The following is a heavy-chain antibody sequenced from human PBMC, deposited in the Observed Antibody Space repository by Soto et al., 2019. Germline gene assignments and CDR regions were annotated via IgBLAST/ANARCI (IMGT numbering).Heavy chain of an antibody. J-gene: IGHJ6*02. CDR2: IIPIFGTA. CDR3: ARDGMGGYYYYYGMDV. D-gene: IGHD2-15*01. V-gene: IGHV1-69*13. CDR1: GGTFSSYA. Sequence: SVKVSCKASGGTFSSYAISWVRQAPGQGLEWMGGIIPIFGTANYAQKFQGRVTITADESTSTAYMELSSLRSEDTAVYYCARDGMGGYYYYYGMDVWGQGTTVTVSS.